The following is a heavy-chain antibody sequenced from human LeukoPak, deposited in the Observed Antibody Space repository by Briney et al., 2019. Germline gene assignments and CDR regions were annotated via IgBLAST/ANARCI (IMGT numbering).Heavy chain of an antibody. CDR3: ARDPGYYGSGSYYPRSNYYYYYGMDV. D-gene: IGHD3-10*01. CDR2: IYYSGST. Sequence: SETLSLTCTVSGGSISRYYWSWIRQPPGKGLEWIGYIYYSGSTNYNPSLKSRVTISVDTSKNQFSLKLSSVTAADTAVDYCARDPGYYGSGSYYPRSNYYYYYGMDVWGQGTTVTVSS. V-gene: IGHV4-59*01. J-gene: IGHJ6*02. CDR1: GGSISRYY.